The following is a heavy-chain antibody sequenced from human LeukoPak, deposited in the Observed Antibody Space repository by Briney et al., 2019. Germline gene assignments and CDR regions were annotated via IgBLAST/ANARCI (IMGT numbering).Heavy chain of an antibody. CDR2: IIPILGIA. D-gene: IGHD3-22*01. V-gene: IGHV1-69*04. J-gene: IGHJ4*02. CDR1: GGTFSSYA. CDR3: ARDLVYDSSGYPPDAG. Sequence: SVKVSCKASGGTFSSYAISWVRQAPGQGLEWMGRIIPILGIANYAQKFQGRVTITADKSTSTAYMELSSLRSEDTAVYYCARDLVYDSSGYPPDAGWGQGTLVTVSS.